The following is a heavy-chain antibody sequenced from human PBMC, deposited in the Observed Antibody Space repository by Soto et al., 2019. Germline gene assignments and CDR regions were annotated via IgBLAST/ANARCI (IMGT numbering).Heavy chain of an antibody. Sequence: EVQLVQSGAEVKKPGATVKISCKVSGYIFTDYYVYWVQQAPGKGLEWMGFLDPEDGETMYAEKFQGRITITADTSTETAYMELSSLRSEDTAVYYCATASSIGGRLWYFDLWGRGTLVTVS. D-gene: IGHD6-6*01. CDR3: ATASSIGGRLWYFDL. V-gene: IGHV1-69-2*01. CDR2: LDPEDGET. CDR1: GYIFTDYY. J-gene: IGHJ2*01.